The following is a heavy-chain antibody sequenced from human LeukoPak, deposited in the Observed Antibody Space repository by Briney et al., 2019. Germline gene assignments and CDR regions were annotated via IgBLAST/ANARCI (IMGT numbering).Heavy chain of an antibody. CDR2: ISGSGGST. V-gene: IGHV3-23*01. CDR1: GFTFSSYA. Sequence: GGSLRLSCAASGFTFSSYAMGWVRQAPGKGLEWVSAISGSGGSTYYADSVKGRFTISRDNSKNTLYLQMNSLRAEDTAVYYCAKDRLDGTSGYYYYMDVWGKGTTVTVSS. J-gene: IGHJ6*03. CDR3: AKDRLDGTSGYYYYMDV. D-gene: IGHD3-10*01.